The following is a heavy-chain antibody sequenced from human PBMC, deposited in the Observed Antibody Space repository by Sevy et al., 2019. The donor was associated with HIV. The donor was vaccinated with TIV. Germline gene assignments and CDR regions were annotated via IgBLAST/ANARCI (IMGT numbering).Heavy chain of an antibody. V-gene: IGHV3-48*02. CDR3: ARGNTVTTRYYYYGMDV. CDR1: GFTFSSYS. J-gene: IGHJ6*02. CDR2: ISSSSSTI. Sequence: LSLTCAASGFTFSSYSMNWVRQAPGKGLEWVSYISSSSSTIYYADSVKGRFTISRDNAKNSLYLQMNSLRDEDTAVYYCARGNTVTTRYYYYGMDVWGQGTTVTVSS. D-gene: IGHD4-17*01.